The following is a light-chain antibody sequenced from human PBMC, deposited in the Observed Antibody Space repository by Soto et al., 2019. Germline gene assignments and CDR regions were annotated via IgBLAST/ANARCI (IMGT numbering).Light chain of an antibody. CDR3: QQYGSSPPLT. CDR1: QSVSSS. CDR2: GAS. J-gene: IGKJ4*01. Sequence: EIVLTQSPGTLSLSPGERATLSCRASQSVSSSLAWYQQKPGQAPRLLIHGASSRATGIPDRFSGSGSGTDFTLTISRLEPEDFAVYYCQQYGSSPPLTFGGGTQVEIK. V-gene: IGKV3-20*01.